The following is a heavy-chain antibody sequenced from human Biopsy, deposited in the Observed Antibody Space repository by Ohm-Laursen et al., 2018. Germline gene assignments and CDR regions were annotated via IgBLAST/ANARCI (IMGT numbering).Heavy chain of an antibody. D-gene: IGHD1-1*01. CDR1: GYAVTEFS. V-gene: IGHV1-24*01. J-gene: IGHJ4*02. CDR2: FAPENGKT. CDR3: AADINVWNVNY. Sequence: ATAKISCKVSGYAVTEFSVHWVRQAPGKGLEWMGGFAPENGKTIYAQKFQGRVTMTEDTSTDTAYMELSSLRSEDTAVYYCAADINVWNVNYWGQGTQVTVSS.